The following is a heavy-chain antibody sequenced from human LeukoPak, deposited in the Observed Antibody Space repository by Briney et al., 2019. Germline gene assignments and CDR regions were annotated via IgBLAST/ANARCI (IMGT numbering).Heavy chain of an antibody. CDR1: GGSFSGYY. CDR2: INHSGST. J-gene: IGHJ5*02. Sequence: SETLSLTCAVYGGSFSGYYWSWIRQLPGKGLEWIGEINHSGSTNYNPSLKSRVTISVDTSKNQFSLKLSSVTAADTAVYYCARGLVVRGVILNWFDPWGQGTLVTVSS. CDR3: ARGLVVRGVILNWFDP. V-gene: IGHV4-34*01. D-gene: IGHD3-10*01.